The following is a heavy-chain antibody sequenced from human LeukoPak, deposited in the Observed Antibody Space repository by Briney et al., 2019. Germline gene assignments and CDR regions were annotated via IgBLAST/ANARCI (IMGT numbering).Heavy chain of an antibody. CDR3: ARGVEPLAANTLAY. D-gene: IGHD1-14*01. CDR1: GFTVITND. J-gene: IGHJ4*02. V-gene: IGHV3-53*01. CDR2: LYSDGST. Sequence: QPGGSLRLSCAASGFTVITNDMTWVRQAPGKGLEWVSVLYSDGSTKYADSVQGRFTISRDNSKNTLYLEMNSLGPDDTAVYYCARGVEPLAANTLAYWGQGTLVTVSS.